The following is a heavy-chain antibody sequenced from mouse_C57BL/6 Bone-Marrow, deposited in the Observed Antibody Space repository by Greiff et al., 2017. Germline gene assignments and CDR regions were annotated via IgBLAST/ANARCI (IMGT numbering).Heavy chain of an antibody. CDR3: ARPYYYGSSYDYAMDY. J-gene: IGHJ4*01. V-gene: IGHV1-53*01. CDR2: INPSNGGT. D-gene: IGHD1-1*01. Sequence: QVQLQQSGTELVKPGASVKLSCKASGYTFTSYWMHWVKQRPGQGLEWIGNINPSNGGTNYNEKFKSKATLTVDKSSSTAYMQLSSLTSEDSAVYYCARPYYYGSSYDYAMDYWGQGTSVTVSS. CDR1: GYTFTSYW.